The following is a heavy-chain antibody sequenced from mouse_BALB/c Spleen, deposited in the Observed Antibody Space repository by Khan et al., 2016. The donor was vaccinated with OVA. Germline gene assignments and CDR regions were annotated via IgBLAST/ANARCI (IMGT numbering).Heavy chain of an antibody. V-gene: IGHV8-12*01. D-gene: IGHD3-3*01. Sequence: QVTLKESGPGILQPSQTLSLTCSFSGFSLSISGMGVSWIRQPSGKGLEWLAQLYWDDHKRYNPSLKSRLTIPKDTSRNQVFLKIISSDTSDTATYYCVRRRDWYFDYWGQGTTLTVSS. CDR3: VRRRDWYFDY. CDR2: LYWDDHK. J-gene: IGHJ2*01. CDR1: GFSLSISGMG.